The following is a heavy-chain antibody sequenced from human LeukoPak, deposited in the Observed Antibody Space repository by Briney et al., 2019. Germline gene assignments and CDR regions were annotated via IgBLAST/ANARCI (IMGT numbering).Heavy chain of an antibody. CDR2: IYYSGST. CDR1: GGPISSGGYY. D-gene: IGHD2-2*01. Sequence: SQTLSLTCTVSGGPISSGGYYWSWIRQPPGKGLEWIGYIYYSGSTYYNPSLKSRVTISVDTSKNRFSLKLSSVTAADAAVYYCARVRCSSTSSPYCYYYYMDVWGKGTTVTVSS. J-gene: IGHJ6*03. V-gene: IGHV4-31*03. CDR3: ARVRCSSTSSPYCYYYYMDV.